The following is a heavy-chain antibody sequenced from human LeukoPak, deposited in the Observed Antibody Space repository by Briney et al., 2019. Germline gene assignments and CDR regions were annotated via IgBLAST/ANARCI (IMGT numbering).Heavy chain of an antibody. CDR1: GYTFTGYY. J-gene: IGHJ6*03. CDR3: ARERAGYCSGGSCSGYMDV. Sequence: ASVKVSCKASGYTFTGYYMHWVRQAPGQGLEWMGWINPNSGGTNYAQKFQGRVTMTRDTSISTAYMELSRLRSDDTAVYYCARERAGYCSGGSCSGYMDVWGKGTTVTVS. D-gene: IGHD2-15*01. CDR2: INPNSGGT. V-gene: IGHV1-2*02.